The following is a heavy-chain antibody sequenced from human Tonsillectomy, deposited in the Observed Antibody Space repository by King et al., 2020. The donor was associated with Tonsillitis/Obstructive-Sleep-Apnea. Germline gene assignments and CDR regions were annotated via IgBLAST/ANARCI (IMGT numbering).Heavy chain of an antibody. CDR3: VRGSYSCNAMDV. CDR2: INYSGGT. D-gene: IGHD5-18*01. J-gene: IGHJ6*02. CDR1: GGSFSGYY. Sequence: VQLQQWGAGLLKPSETLSLTCAVYGGSFSGYYWSWIRQPPGKGLGWIGEINYSGGTNYNPSLKSRVTISVDTSKNQFSLILTSVTAADTAVYYCVRGSYSCNAMDVWGQGTTVTVSS. V-gene: IGHV4-34*01.